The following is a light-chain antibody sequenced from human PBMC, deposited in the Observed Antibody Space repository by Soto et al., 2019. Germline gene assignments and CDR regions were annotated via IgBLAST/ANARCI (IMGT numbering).Light chain of an antibody. CDR1: SSNIVNNY. J-gene: IGLJ1*01. V-gene: IGLV1-51*01. CDR3: GTWDSSLSAYV. Sequence: QSVLTQPPSVSADPGQRVTISCSGSSSNIVNNYVSWYQQLPGTAPKLLIYVNNKRPSGIPDRFSGSKSGTSATLGITGLQTGDEADYYCGTWDSSLSAYVFGTGTKLTVL. CDR2: VNN.